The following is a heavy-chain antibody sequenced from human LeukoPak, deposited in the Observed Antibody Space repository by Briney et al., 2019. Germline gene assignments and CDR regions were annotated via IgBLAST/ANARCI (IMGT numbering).Heavy chain of an antibody. CDR1: GYTFTGYY. V-gene: IGHV1-2*02. D-gene: IGHD3-3*01. CDR3: ARGRITIFGVVIGPFDY. CDR2: INPNSGGT. J-gene: IGHJ4*02. Sequence: ASVKVSCKASGYTFTGYYMHWVRQAPGQGLEWMGWINPNSGGTNYAQKLQGRVTMTTDTSTSTAYMELRSLRSDDTAVYYCARGRITIFGVVIGPFDYWGQGTLVTVSS.